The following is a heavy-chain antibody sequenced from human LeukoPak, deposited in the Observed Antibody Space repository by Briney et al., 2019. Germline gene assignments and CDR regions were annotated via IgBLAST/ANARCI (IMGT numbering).Heavy chain of an antibody. Sequence: GGSLRLSCAASGFTFSSYEMMWVRQAPGKGLEWISYISSSGSTIYSADSVKGRFTISRDNSKNTLYLQMNSLRAEDTAVYYCAKAWAYGDYVNWGQGTLATVSS. V-gene: IGHV3-48*03. CDR2: ISSSGSTI. J-gene: IGHJ4*02. CDR3: AKAWAYGDYVN. CDR1: GFTFSSYE. D-gene: IGHD4-17*01.